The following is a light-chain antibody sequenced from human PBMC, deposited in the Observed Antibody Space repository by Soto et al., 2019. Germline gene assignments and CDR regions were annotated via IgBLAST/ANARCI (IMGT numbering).Light chain of an antibody. CDR1: QSVTDNY. J-gene: IGKJ5*01. V-gene: IGKV3-11*01. Sequence: EIVLTQSPATLSFTPGERATLSCRASQSVTDNYLAWYQQKPGQAPRLVISGASKRATGIPARFSGSGSATDFTLTISSLEPEDFAVYYCQHRSSWPITFGQGTRLEIK. CDR2: GAS. CDR3: QHRSSWPIT.